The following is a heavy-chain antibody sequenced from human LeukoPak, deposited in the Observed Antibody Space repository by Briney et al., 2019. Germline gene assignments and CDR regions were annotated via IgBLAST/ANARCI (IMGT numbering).Heavy chain of an antibody. Sequence: PGGSLRLSCAASGFTFSSYEMNWVRQAPGKGLEWVPYISSSGSTIYYADSVKGRFTISRDNAKNSLYLQMNSLRAEDTAVYYCARGSHPGRYYYDSSGYLDYWGQGTLVTVSS. V-gene: IGHV3-48*03. CDR3: ARGSHPGRYYYDSSGYLDY. CDR2: ISSSGSTI. CDR1: GFTFSSYE. D-gene: IGHD3-22*01. J-gene: IGHJ4*02.